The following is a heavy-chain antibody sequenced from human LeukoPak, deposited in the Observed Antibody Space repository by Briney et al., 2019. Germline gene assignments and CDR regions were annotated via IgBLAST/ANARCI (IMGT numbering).Heavy chain of an antibody. J-gene: IGHJ5*02. CDR3: ARAAKTDTVMVSESIWRWFDP. CDR1: GYSISSGYY. Sequence: PSETLSLTCTVSGYSISSGYYWGWIRQPPGKGLEWIGYIYYSGSTNYNPSLKSRVTISVDTSKNQFSLKLSSVTAADTAVYYCARAAKTDTVMVSESIWRWFDPWGQGTLVTVSS. D-gene: IGHD5-18*01. V-gene: IGHV4-61*01. CDR2: IYYSGST.